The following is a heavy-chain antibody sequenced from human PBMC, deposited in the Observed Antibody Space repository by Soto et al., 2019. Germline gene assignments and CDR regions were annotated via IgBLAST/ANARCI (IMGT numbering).Heavy chain of an antibody. V-gene: IGHV4-31*03. Sequence: PSETLSLTCTVSGGSISSGGYYWSWIRQHPGKGLEWIGYIYYSGSTYYNPSLKSRVTISVDTSKNQFSLKLSSVTAADTAVYYCAREIRVGVLYYFDYWGQGTLVTVSS. CDR1: GGSISSGGYY. J-gene: IGHJ4*02. CDR2: IYYSGST. CDR3: AREIRVGVLYYFDY. D-gene: IGHD3-16*01.